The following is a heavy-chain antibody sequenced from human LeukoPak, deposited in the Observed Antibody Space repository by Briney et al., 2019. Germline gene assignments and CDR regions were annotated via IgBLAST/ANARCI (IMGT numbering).Heavy chain of an antibody. CDR1: GFTFSSYA. V-gene: IGHV3-23*01. CDR2: ISGSGGST. J-gene: IGHJ4*02. CDR3: AKDYTSGPYYFDY. D-gene: IGHD3-16*01. Sequence: GGSLRLSCAASGFTFSSYAMSWVRQAPGKGLEWVSAISGSGGSTYYADSVKGRFTISRDNSKNTLYLQMNSLRAEDAAVYYCAKDYTSGPYYFDYWGQGTLVTVSS.